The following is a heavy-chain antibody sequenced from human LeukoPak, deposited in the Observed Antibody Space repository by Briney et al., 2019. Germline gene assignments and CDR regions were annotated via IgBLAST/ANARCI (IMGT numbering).Heavy chain of an antibody. D-gene: IGHD5-18*01. CDR3: ARSGDTAMVTGHFDY. J-gene: IGHJ4*02. V-gene: IGHV3-21*01. Sequence: GGSLRLSCAASEFTFSSYSMNWVRQAPGKGLEWVSSISSSSSYIYYADSVKGRFTISRDNAKNSLYLQMNSLRAEDTAVYYCARSGDTAMVTGHFDYWGQGTLVTVSS. CDR1: EFTFSSYS. CDR2: ISSSSSYI.